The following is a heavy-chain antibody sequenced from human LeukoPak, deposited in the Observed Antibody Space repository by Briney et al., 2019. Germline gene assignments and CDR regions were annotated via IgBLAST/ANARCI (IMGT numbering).Heavy chain of an antibody. J-gene: IGHJ6*02. CDR3: ARESGGGQWLLDYYYGMDV. V-gene: IGHV1-46*01. CDR2: INPSGGST. Sequence: ASVKASCKASGYTFTSYYMHWVRQAPGQGLEWMGIINPSGGSTSYAQKFQGRVTMTRDTSTSTVYMELSSLRSEDTAVYYCARESGGGQWLLDYYYGMDVWGQRTTVTVSS. D-gene: IGHD6-19*01. CDR1: GYTFTSYY.